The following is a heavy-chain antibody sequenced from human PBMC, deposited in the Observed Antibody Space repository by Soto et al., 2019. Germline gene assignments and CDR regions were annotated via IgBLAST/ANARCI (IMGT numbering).Heavy chain of an antibody. CDR3: AKDGGFITMIVVFPYYYGMDV. CDR1: GFTFSSYG. Sequence: QVQLVESGGGVVQPGRSLRLSCAASGFTFSSYGMHWVRQAPGKGLEWVAVISYDGSNKYYADSVKGRFTISRDNSKNTLYLQMNSLRAEDTAVYYCAKDGGFITMIVVFPYYYGMDVW. V-gene: IGHV3-30*18. CDR2: ISYDGSNK. D-gene: IGHD3-22*01. J-gene: IGHJ6*01.